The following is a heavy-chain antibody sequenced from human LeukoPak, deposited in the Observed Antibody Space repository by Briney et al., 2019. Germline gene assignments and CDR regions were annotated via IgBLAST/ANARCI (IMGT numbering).Heavy chain of an antibody. CDR2: IRSKANSYAT. D-gene: IGHD1-26*01. Sequence: GGSLRLSCAASGFTFSGSAMHWVRQASGNGLEWVGRIRSKANSYATAYAASVKGRFTISRDDSKNTAYLQMNSLKTEDTAVYYCTRSSGSYPLDYWGQGTLVTVSS. J-gene: IGHJ4*02. CDR1: GFTFSGSA. V-gene: IGHV3-73*01. CDR3: TRSSGSYPLDY.